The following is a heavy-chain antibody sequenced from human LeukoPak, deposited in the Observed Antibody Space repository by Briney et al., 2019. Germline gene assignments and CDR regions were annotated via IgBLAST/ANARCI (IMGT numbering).Heavy chain of an antibody. CDR1: GFTFSSYW. CDR3: ASTTRGGTYYYYMDV. Sequence: GGSLRLSCAASGFTFSSYWMHWVRQAPGKGLVWVSVIYSGGSTYYADSVKGRSTVSRDNSKNTLYLQMNSLRAEDTAVYYCASTTRGGTYYYYMDVWGKGTTVTTSS. V-gene: IGHV3-53*01. J-gene: IGHJ6*03. CDR2: IYSGGST. D-gene: IGHD1-1*01.